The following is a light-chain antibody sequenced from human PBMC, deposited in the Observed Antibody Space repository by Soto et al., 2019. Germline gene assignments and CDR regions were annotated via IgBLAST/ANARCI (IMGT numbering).Light chain of an antibody. CDR1: QSISRY. CDR3: QQSYSTPYT. V-gene: IGKV1-39*01. Sequence: DIQMTQSPSALSASVGDRVTITCRASQSISRYSNWYQQKVGIAPKLLIYAASSLQSGVPPRFSGSGSGTDFTLTISSLQPEDFATYHCQQSYSTPYTFGQGTKLEI. CDR2: AAS. J-gene: IGKJ2*01.